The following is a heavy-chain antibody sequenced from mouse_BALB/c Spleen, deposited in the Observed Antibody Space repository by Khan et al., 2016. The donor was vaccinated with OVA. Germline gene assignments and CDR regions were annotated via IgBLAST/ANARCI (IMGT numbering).Heavy chain of an antibody. J-gene: IGHJ4*01. CDR1: GFSLTDYG. Sequence: QVQLKESGPGLVAPSQSLSITCTVSGFSLTDYGVSWIRQPPGKGLEWLGVIWGGGSTYYNSALKSRLSISKDNSKSQVFLKMNSLQTDDTAMYXHAQGLLVYYFCLDYLGQGTPITVS. CDR3: AQGLLVYYFCLDY. CDR2: IWGGGST. V-gene: IGHV2-6-5*01. D-gene: IGHD1-1*01.